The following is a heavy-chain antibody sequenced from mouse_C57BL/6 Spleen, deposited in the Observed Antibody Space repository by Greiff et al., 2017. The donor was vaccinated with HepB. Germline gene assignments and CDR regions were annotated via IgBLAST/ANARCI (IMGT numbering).Heavy chain of an antibody. CDR1: GYTFTSYW. Sequence: QVQLQQPGAELVKPGASVKLSCKASGYTFTSYWMQWVKQRPGQGLEWIGEIDPSDSYTNYNQKFKGKATLTVDTSSSTAYMQLSSLTSEDSAVYYCGRYDYDYGFAYWGQGTLVTVSA. D-gene: IGHD2-4*01. J-gene: IGHJ3*01. CDR3: GRYDYDYGFAY. V-gene: IGHV1-50*01. CDR2: IDPSDSYT.